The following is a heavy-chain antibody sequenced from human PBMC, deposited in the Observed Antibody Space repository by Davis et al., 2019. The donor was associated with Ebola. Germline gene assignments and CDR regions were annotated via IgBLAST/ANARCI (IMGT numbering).Heavy chain of an antibody. V-gene: IGHV3-23*01. D-gene: IGHD6-6*01. J-gene: IGHJ4*02. CDR3: AKGGDSSSPDDY. CDR1: GFTLTSYG. CDR2: ISSSGGST. Sequence: GESLKISCAASGFTLTSYGMSWVRQAPGKGLEWVSGISSSGGSTYYADSVKGRFTISRDNSKNTLYLQMNSLRAEDTAVYYCAKGGDSSSPDDYWGQGTLVTVSS.